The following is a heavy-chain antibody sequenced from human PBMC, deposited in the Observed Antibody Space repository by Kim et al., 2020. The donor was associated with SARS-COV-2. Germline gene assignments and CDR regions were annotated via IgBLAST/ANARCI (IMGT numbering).Heavy chain of an antibody. D-gene: IGHD3-10*01. CDR1: GFTFSSYA. Sequence: GGSLRLSCAASGFTFSSYAMHWVRQAPGKGLEWVAVISYDGSNKYYADSVKGRFTISRDNSKNTLYLQMNSLRAEDTAVYYCARAPYYYALGDAFDIWGQGTMVTVSS. CDR3: ARAPYYYALGDAFDI. V-gene: IGHV3-30-3*01. CDR2: ISYDGSNK. J-gene: IGHJ3*02.